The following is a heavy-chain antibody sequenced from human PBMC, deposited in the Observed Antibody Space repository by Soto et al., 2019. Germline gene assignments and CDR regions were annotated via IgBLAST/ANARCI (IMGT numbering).Heavy chain of an antibody. CDR2: ISAYNGNT. D-gene: IGHD6-6*01. CDR3: ARAVLGSSSFLFDY. Sequence: SVKVSCKASGYTFTSYGISWVRQAPGQGLEWMGWISAYNGNTNYAQKLQGRATMTTDTSTSTAYMELRSLRSDDTAVYYCARAVLGSSSFLFDYWGQGTLVTVSS. CDR1: GYTFTSYG. J-gene: IGHJ4*02. V-gene: IGHV1-18*04.